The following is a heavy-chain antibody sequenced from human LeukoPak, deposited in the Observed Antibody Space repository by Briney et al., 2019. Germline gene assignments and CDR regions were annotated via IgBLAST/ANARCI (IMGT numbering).Heavy chain of an antibody. CDR2: IKQDGSEK. Sequence: PGGSLRLSCAASGFTFSSYWMSWVRQAPGKGLEWVANIKQDGSEKYYVDSVKGRFTISRDNAKNSLYLQMHSLRAEDTDVYYCASSPKTRYCSSTSCEGDYWGQGTLVTVSS. CDR3: ASSPKTRYCSSTSCEGDY. J-gene: IGHJ4*02. D-gene: IGHD2-2*01. CDR1: GFTFSSYW. V-gene: IGHV3-7*05.